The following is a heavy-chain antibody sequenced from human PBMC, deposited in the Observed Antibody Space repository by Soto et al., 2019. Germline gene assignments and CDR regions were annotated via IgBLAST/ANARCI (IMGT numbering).Heavy chain of an antibody. J-gene: IGHJ4*02. CDR1: GFTFSSYG. CDR3: AKGTYYYDSSVSG. V-gene: IGHV3-30*18. D-gene: IGHD3-22*01. Sequence: GGSLRLSCAASGFTFSSYGMHWVRQAPGKGLEWVAVISYDGSNKYYADSVKGRFTISRDNSKNTLYLQMNSLRAEDTAVYYCAKGTYYYDSSVSGWGQGTLVTVSS. CDR2: ISYDGSNK.